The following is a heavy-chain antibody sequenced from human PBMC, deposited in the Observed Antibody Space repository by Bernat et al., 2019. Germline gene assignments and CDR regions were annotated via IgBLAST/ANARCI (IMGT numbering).Heavy chain of an antibody. D-gene: IGHD3-22*01. CDR3: ARVRRITMIENDAFDI. Sequence: EVQLVESGGGLVQPGGSLRLSCAASGFTFSSYSMNWVRQAPGKGLEWVSYISSSSSTIYYADSVKGRFTISRDNAKNSLYLQMNSLRAEDTAVYYCARVRRITMIENDAFDIWGQGTMATVSS. CDR1: GFTFSSYS. CDR2: ISSSSSTI. J-gene: IGHJ3*02. V-gene: IGHV3-48*01.